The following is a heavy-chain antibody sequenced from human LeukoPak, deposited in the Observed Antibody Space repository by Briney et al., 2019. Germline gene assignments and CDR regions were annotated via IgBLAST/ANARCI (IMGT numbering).Heavy chain of an antibody. Sequence: GGSLRLSCAASGFTLSSYSMSWVRQAPGKGLEWVSFISSSSSYMYYADSVKGRFTISRDNAKNSLYLQMNSLRAEDTAVYYCARLSGYSSSWYGYYYYMDVWGKGTTVTISS. CDR1: GFTLSSYS. D-gene: IGHD6-13*01. V-gene: IGHV3-21*01. CDR2: ISSSSSYM. J-gene: IGHJ6*03. CDR3: ARLSGYSSSWYGYYYYMDV.